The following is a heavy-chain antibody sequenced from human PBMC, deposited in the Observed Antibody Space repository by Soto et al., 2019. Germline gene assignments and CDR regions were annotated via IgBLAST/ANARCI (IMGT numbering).Heavy chain of an antibody. CDR1: GFTFDDYG. D-gene: IGHD3-22*01. Sequence: EVQLVESGGGVVRPGGSLRLSCAASGFTFDDYGMSWVRQAPGKGLEWVSGINWNGGSTGYADSVKGRFTISRDNAKNSLYLEMNSLRAEDTALYYGTRDVTGVTYYDDSSGYYPKDYFDYWGQGTLVTVSS. V-gene: IGHV3-20*04. J-gene: IGHJ4*02. CDR3: TRDVTGVTYYDDSSGYYPKDYFDY. CDR2: INWNGGST.